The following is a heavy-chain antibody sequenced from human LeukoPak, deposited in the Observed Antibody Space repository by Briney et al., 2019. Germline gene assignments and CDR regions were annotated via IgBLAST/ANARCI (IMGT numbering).Heavy chain of an antibody. V-gene: IGHV3-23*01. D-gene: IGHD5-24*01. CDR3: AKRGMTTSKEGFDY. Sequence: GGSLRLFCAASGFTFSSYAMSWVRQAPGTGLEWVSAISDSGRSTYYADSVKGRFTISRDNSRNTLHLQMNSLRAEDTAVYYCAKRGMTTSKEGFDYGGQGTLVTVSP. CDR1: GFTFSSYA. CDR2: ISDSGRST. J-gene: IGHJ4*02.